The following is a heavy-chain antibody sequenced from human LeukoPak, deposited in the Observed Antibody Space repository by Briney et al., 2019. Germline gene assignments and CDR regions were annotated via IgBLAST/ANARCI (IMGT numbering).Heavy chain of an antibody. CDR2: IRYDGSNK. CDR3: ASLAVADTYGMDV. Sequence: GGSLRLSCAASGFTFSSYGMHWVRQAPGKGLEWVAFIRYDGSNKYYADSVKGRFTISRDNSKNTLYLQMNSLRAEDTAVYYCASLAVADTYGMDVWGQGTTVTVSS. V-gene: IGHV3-30*02. CDR1: GFTFSSYG. J-gene: IGHJ6*02. D-gene: IGHD6-19*01.